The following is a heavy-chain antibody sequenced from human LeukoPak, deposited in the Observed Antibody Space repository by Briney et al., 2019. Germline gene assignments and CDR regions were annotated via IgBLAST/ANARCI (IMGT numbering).Heavy chain of an antibody. V-gene: IGHV4-59*01. CDR1: GGSTNTYY. CDR2: ISCSGST. D-gene: IGHD6-19*01. CDR3: AGGPTAVANTGPFDL. J-gene: IGHJ2*01. Sequence: SETLSLTCTVSGGSTNTYYWNWIRQPPGKGLEWIGFISCSGSTSYNPSLKSRVTISLDMSKNQFSLQLTSVTAADTAVYYCAGGPTAVANTGPFDLWGRGTVVTVSS.